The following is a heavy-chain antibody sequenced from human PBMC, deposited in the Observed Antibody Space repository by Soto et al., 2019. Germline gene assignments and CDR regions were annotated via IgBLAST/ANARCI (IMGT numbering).Heavy chain of an antibody. CDR1: GGSISSGGYY. V-gene: IGHV4-31*03. D-gene: IGHD1-26*01. CDR3: AMGGGSGRRYVY. Sequence: PSETLSLTCTVSGGSISSGGYYWSWLRQHPGKGLEWIGYIYYSGSTYYNPSLKSRVTISVDTSKNQFSLQLSSVTAADTAVYYFAMGGGSGRRYVYWGQTPLVTVSS. J-gene: IGHJ4*02. CDR2: IYYSGST.